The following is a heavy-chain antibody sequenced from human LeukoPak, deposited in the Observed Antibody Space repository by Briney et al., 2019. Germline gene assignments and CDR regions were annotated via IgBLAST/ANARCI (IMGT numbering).Heavy chain of an antibody. CDR1: GYTFTSYG. D-gene: IGHD2-2*01. Sequence: GASVKVSCKASGYTFTSYGISWVRQAPGQGLEWMGWISAYNGNTNYAQKLQGRVTMTTDTSTSTAYMELRSLRSEDTAVYYCARMLVPALPPGWFDPWGQGTLVTVSS. J-gene: IGHJ5*02. CDR3: ARMLVPALPPGWFDP. CDR2: ISAYNGNT. V-gene: IGHV1-18*01.